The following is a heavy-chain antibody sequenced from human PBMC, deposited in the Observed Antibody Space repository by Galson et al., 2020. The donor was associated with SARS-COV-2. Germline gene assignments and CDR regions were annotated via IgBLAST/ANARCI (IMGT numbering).Heavy chain of an antibody. D-gene: IGHD3-22*01. Sequence: ASVVSCKASGYTFTSYGISWVRQAPGQGLEWMGWIGPYNGNTNYAQKLQGRVTMTTDTSTSTAYLELRSLRSDDTAVYYCARGATNQYYYDSSGYKNFFDYCGQGTLVTVSS. CDR3: ARGATNQYYYDSSGYKNFFDY. CDR2: IGPYNGNT. CDR1: GYTFTSYG. V-gene: IGHV1-18*01. J-gene: IGHJ4*02.